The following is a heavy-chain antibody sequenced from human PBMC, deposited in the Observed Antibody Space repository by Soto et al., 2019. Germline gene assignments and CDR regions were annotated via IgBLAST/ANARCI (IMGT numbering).Heavy chain of an antibody. V-gene: IGHV3-23*01. J-gene: IGHJ4*02. Sequence: GGSLRLSCAASGFTFNIYAMTWVRQAPGKGLEWVSTTGATGRTTYYADSVKGRFTVSRDNSKNTLDLQMSNLRAEDTAVYYCATVHNTSRSFDYWGQGTLVTVSS. CDR3: ATVHNTSRSFDY. CDR2: TGATGRTT. CDR1: GFTFNIYA. D-gene: IGHD1-20*01.